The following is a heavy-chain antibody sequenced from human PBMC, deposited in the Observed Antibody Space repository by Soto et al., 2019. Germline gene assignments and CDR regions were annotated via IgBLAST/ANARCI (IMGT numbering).Heavy chain of an antibody. CDR3: ARECSYYYGSGTLNYYYYMDV. J-gene: IGHJ6*03. D-gene: IGHD3-10*01. V-gene: IGHV3-11*01. CDR2: ISSSGSTI. CDR1: GFTFSDYY. Sequence: GGSLRLSCAASGFTFSDYYMSWIRQAPGKGLEWVSYISSSGSTIYYADYVKGRFTISRDNAKNSLYLQMNSLRAEDTAVYYFARECSYYYGSGTLNYYYYMDVWGKGTTVTVSS.